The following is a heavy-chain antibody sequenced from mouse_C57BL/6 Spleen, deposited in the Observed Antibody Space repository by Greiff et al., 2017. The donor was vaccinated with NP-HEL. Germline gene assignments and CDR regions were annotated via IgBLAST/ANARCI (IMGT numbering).Heavy chain of an antibody. J-gene: IGHJ2*01. CDR2: INPNNGGT. D-gene: IGHD1-1*01. Sequence: EVQLQQSGPELVKPGASVKISCKASGYTFTDYYMNWVKQSHGKSLEWIGDINPNNGGTSYNQKFKGKATLTVDKSSSTAYMELRSLTYADSAVYYCAREALYYGSSKYYCDYWGQGTTLTVSS. CDR1: GYTFTDYY. V-gene: IGHV1-26*01. CDR3: AREALYYGSSKYYCDY.